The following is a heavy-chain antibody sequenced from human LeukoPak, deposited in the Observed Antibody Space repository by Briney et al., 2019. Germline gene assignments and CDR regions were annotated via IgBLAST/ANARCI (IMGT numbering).Heavy chain of an antibody. CDR2: INPNSGGT. D-gene: IGHD2-21*01. V-gene: IGHV1-2*02. J-gene: IGHJ3*02. CDR3: ARGGHSVVVIAIFAFDI. Sequence: GASVEVSCKASGYTFTGYYMHWVRQAPGQGLEWMGWINPNSGGTNYAQKFQGRVTMTRDTSISTAYMELSRLRSDDTAVYYCARGGHSVVVIAIFAFDIWGQGTMVTVSS. CDR1: GYTFTGYY.